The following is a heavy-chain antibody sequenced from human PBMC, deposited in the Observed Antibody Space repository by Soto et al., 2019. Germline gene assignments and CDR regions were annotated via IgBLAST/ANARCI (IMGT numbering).Heavy chain of an antibody. D-gene: IGHD6-25*01. CDR3: ARDYSSALDY. V-gene: IGHV4-39*02. CDR2: VYYSGST. J-gene: IGHJ4*02. CDR1: GGSISSSSYY. Sequence: QLQLQESGPGLVKPSETLSLTCTVSGGSISSSSYYWGWMRQPPGKGLEWIGSVYYSGSTFYSPSLRSRVTISVDTSKNQFSLRVSSVTAADTAVYYCARDYSSALDYWGQGTLVTVSS.